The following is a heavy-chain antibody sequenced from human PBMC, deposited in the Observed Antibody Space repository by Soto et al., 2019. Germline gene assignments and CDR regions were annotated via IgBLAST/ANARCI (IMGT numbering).Heavy chain of an antibody. Sequence: SETLSLTCTVSGGSINSYYWSWIRQPAGKGLEWIGRIYTSGSTNYNPSLKSRVTMSVDTSKNQFSLKLSSVTAADTAVYYCARVGKLELQGGAFDIWGQGTMVTVSS. D-gene: IGHD1-7*01. J-gene: IGHJ3*02. CDR3: ARVGKLELQGGAFDI. CDR1: GGSINSYY. CDR2: IYTSGST. V-gene: IGHV4-4*07.